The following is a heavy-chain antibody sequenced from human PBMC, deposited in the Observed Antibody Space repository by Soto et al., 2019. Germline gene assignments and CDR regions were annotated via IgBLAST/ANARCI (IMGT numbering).Heavy chain of an antibody. V-gene: IGHV4-34*01. Sequence: PSETLSLTCAVYGGSFSGYYWSWIRQPPGKGLEWIGEINHSVSTNSNPSLKSRVTISVDTSKNQFSLKLSSVTAADRAVYHCARGVPMIVEAQRDAPDKYYFDSWGQGTQVTVSS. CDR3: ARGVPMIVEAQRDAPDKYYFDS. J-gene: IGHJ4*02. CDR1: GGSFSGYY. CDR2: INHSVST. D-gene: IGHD3-22*01.